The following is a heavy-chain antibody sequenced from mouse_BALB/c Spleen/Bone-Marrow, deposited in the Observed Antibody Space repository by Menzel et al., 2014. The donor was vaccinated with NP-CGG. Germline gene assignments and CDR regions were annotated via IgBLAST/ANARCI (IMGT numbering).Heavy chain of an antibody. CDR1: GFTFSDIY. CDR2: SRNKAKYYTT. V-gene: IGHV7-1*02. D-gene: IGHD2-1*01. J-gene: IGHJ3*01. CDR3: AKDVGYGNYFVY. Sequence: EVKLVESGGGLVQPGDSLRLSCATSGFTFSDIYMEWVRQPPGKRLEWIAASRNKAKYYTTEYSVSVKGRFIVSRDASQRVLYLQMNALRAEDTAIYYCAKDVGYGNYFVYWGQGTLVTVSA.